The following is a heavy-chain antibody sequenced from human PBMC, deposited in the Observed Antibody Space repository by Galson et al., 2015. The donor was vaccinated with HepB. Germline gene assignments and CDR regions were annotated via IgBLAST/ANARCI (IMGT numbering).Heavy chain of an antibody. CDR1: GYTFTSYG. D-gene: IGHD3-3*01. Sequence: SVKVSCKASGYTFTSYGISWVRQAPGQGLEWMGWISAYNGNTNYAQKLRGRVTMTTDTSTSTAYMELRSLRSDDTAVYYCARDGPYYDFWSGYSRSNYFDYWGQGTLVTVSS. CDR2: ISAYNGNT. J-gene: IGHJ4*02. V-gene: IGHV1-18*04. CDR3: ARDGPYYDFWSGYSRSNYFDY.